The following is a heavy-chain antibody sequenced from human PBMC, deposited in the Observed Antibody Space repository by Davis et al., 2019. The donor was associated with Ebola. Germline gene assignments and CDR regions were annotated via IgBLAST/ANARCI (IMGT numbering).Heavy chain of an antibody. D-gene: IGHD2-15*01. CDR2: ISSGGGAP. Sequence: GESLKISCAASGFTFSTYAMGWVRQAPGKGLEWVSDISSGGGAPYYADSVKGRFTTFRDNPKNTLYLQMNSLRAEDTAIYYCARSCSGGSCPEPKFEYWGQGTLVTVSS. V-gene: IGHV3-23*01. CDR1: GFTFSTYA. CDR3: ARSCSGGSCPEPKFEY. J-gene: IGHJ4*02.